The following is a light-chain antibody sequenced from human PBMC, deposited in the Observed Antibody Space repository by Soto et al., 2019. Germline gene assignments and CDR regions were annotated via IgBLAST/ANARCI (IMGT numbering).Light chain of an antibody. CDR3: SSCRKGSVVL. CDR2: GVS. V-gene: IGLV2-14*01. CDR1: SSDVGCYNY. J-gene: IGLJ3*02. Sequence: QSALTQPAYVSGSPGQTITISCTGTSSDVGCYNYVSWYQQHPGKAPTLVIYGVSYRPSGVSARFSGSKFQNTASLTISGLQAEDEYDYYFSSCRKGSVVLFGGGTKLTVL.